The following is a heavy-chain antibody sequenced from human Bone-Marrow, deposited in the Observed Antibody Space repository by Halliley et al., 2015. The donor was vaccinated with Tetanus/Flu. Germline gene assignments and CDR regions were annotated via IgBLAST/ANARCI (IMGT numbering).Heavy chain of an antibody. CDR3: ARSVVVDGNDAFDA. J-gene: IGHJ3*01. Sequence: WVSVIYIGGTPFYAESVKGRFTISRDIAKNTLHLHMNSLRAEDTAVYYCARSVVVDGNDAFDAWGRGTGFLVSS. CDR2: IYIGGTP. V-gene: IGHV3-66*01. D-gene: IGHD2-15*01.